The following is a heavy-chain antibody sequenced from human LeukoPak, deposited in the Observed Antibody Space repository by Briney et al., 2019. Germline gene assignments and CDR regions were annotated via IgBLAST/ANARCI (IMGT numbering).Heavy chain of an antibody. V-gene: IGHV5-51*01. CDR3: ARPDYGDYLFYFDY. Sequence: GESLKISCKGSGYSFTSYWSGCVRQIPGKGLEWMGIIYPGDSDTRYSPSFQGQVTISADKSISTAYLQWSSLKASDTAMYYCARPDYGDYLFYFDYWGQGTLVTVSS. J-gene: IGHJ4*02. D-gene: IGHD4-17*01. CDR2: IYPGDSDT. CDR1: GYSFTSYW.